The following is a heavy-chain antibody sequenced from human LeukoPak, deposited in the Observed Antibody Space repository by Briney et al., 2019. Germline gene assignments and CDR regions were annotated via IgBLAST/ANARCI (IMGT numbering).Heavy chain of an antibody. D-gene: IGHD3-22*01. J-gene: IGHJ5*02. CDR1: GGSISSNNW. V-gene: IGHV4-4*02. CDR3: ARAYYYDSSGYYYVNWFDP. CDR2: IYHSGNT. Sequence: SETLSLTCAVSGGSISSNNWWSWVRQPPGKGLEWIGEIYHSGNTNYNPSLKSRVTISVDTSKNQFSLKLSSVTAADTAVYYCARAYYYDSSGYYYVNWFDPWGQGTLVTVSS.